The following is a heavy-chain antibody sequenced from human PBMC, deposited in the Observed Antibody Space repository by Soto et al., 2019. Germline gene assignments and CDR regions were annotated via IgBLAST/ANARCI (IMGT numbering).Heavy chain of an antibody. Sequence: QVQLVQSGAEVKKPGASVKVSCKASGGTFSSYAISWVRQAPGQGLEWMGGSMTIFGQANYAQKFQCRVKITADNSTSTAYRKLSSLRSEDTAVYFCATRITMIVMVTGMDAFDIWGQGTLVTVSS. V-gene: IGHV1-69*06. CDR1: GGTFSSYA. D-gene: IGHD3-22*01. CDR2: SMTIFGQA. J-gene: IGHJ3*02. CDR3: ATRITMIVMVTGMDAFDI.